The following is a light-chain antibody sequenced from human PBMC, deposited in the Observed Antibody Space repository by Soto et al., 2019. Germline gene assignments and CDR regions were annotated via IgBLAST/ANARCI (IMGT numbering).Light chain of an antibody. CDR3: SSYTTTSTYV. V-gene: IGLV2-14*01. J-gene: IGLJ1*01. Sequence: QSVLTQPASVSGSPEQSITISCTGTSSDVGGYDYVSWYQQHPGKAPNFVIYEVTNRPSGVSHRFSGSKSGNTASLTISGLQAEDEADYYCSSYTTTSTYVFGTGTKVTVL. CDR2: EVT. CDR1: SSDVGGYDY.